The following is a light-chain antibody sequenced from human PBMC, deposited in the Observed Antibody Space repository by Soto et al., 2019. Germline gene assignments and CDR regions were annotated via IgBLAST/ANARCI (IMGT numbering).Light chain of an antibody. J-gene: IGKJ4*02. V-gene: IGKV1-5*01. Sequence: DIQMTQSPSTLSASVGDRVTITCRASQSISSWLAWYQQKPGKAPKLLIYDASSLESGVPSRFSGSGSGTEFTLTISSLQPEDSASYYCQQYYNSVLTFGGGTK. CDR2: DAS. CDR3: QQYYNSVLT. CDR1: QSISSW.